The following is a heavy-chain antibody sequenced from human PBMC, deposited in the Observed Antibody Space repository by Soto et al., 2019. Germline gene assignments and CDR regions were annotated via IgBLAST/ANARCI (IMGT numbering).Heavy chain of an antibody. D-gene: IGHD2-2*01. CDR2: IKEDGSGK. J-gene: IGHJ4*02. Sequence: GGSLRLSCAASGFTFSSYWMSWVRQAPGKGLEWVANIKEDGSGKYYVDSLKGRFTISRDNAKNSLYLKMNSLRAEDTAVYYCARDNSLLPGEYFDYWGQGTLVTVSS. V-gene: IGHV3-7*01. CDR1: GFTFSSYW. CDR3: ARDNSLLPGEYFDY.